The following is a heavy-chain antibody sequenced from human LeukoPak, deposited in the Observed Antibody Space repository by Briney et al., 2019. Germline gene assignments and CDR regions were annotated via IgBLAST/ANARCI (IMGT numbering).Heavy chain of an antibody. CDR2: IDTSTTYM. D-gene: IGHD7-27*01. CDR3: AREAGTGERWYFDL. CDR1: GFTFSSYS. J-gene: IGHJ2*01. Sequence: PGGSLRLSCAASGFTFSSYSMNWVRQAPGKGLEWVSSIDTSTTYMTYADSVKGRFTISRDNARNSLYLQMNSRRAEDTAVYYCAREAGTGERWYFDLWGRGTLVTVSS. V-gene: IGHV3-21*01.